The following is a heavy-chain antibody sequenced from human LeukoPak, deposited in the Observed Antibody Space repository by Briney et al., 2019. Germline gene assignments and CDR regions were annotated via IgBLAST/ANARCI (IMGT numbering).Heavy chain of an antibody. CDR2: ISYDGSNK. Sequence: GGSLRLSCAASGFTFSSYGMLWVRQAPGKGLEWVAVISYDGSNKYYADSVKGRFTISRDNSKNTLYLQMNSLRAEDTAVYYCAKEHGSGAVDPWGQGTLVTVSS. CDR3: AKEHGSGAVDP. D-gene: IGHD3-10*01. CDR1: GFTFSSYG. V-gene: IGHV3-30*18. J-gene: IGHJ5*02.